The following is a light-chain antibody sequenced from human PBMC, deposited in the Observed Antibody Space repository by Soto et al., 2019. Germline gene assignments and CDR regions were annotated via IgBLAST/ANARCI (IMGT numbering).Light chain of an antibody. J-gene: IGKJ5*01. CDR2: DAS. CDR3: QQSDSTPSP. Sequence: DIEMTESTGALSASLGYIFTITCRASQSISNYLNWYQQKPGKAPNLLIYDASSLLSGVPSRFSGSGSGTDFTLTISSLQPEDFSIYYCQQSDSTPSPFGQLTLLEIK. CDR1: QSISNY. V-gene: IGKV1-39*01.